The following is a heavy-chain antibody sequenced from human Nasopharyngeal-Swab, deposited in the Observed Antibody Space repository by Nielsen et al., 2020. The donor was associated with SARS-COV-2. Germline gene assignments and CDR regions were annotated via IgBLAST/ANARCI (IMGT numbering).Heavy chain of an antibody. J-gene: IGHJ4*02. CDR3: ARGGWEGIAAADTRVY. CDR2: ISSSSSYI. V-gene: IGHV3-21*05. D-gene: IGHD6-13*01. Sequence: GGSLRLSCAASGLTFSSYEMNWVRQAPGKGLEWVSYISSSSSYIYYADSVKGRFTISRDNAKNSLYLQMNSLRAEDTAVYYCARGGWEGIAAADTRVYWGQGTLVTVSS. CDR1: GLTFSSYE.